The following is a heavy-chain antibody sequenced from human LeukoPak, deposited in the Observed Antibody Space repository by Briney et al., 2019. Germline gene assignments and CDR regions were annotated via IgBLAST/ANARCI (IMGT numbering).Heavy chain of an antibody. CDR3: ARGWKTYDFLSSSPRGYFDH. CDR1: GDSISSGDYY. Sequence: PSETPSLTCTVSGDSISSGDYYWSWIRQPPGKGLEWIGYIYYSGSTYYNPSLKSRVSMSVDTSKNQFSLNLTSVTAADTAIYYCARGWKTYDFLSSSPRGYFDHWSQGTLVTVSS. J-gene: IGHJ4*02. D-gene: IGHD3-3*01. V-gene: IGHV4-30-4*01. CDR2: IYYSGST.